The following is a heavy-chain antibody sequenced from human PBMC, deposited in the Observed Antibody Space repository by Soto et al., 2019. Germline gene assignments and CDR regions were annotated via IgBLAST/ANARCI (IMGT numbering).Heavy chain of an antibody. D-gene: IGHD6-19*01. CDR2: ISSNGNT. V-gene: IGHV4-4*07. CDR1: DGSISGNF. Sequence: SETLSLTCTVSDGSISGNFLTWIRQPAGKGLEWIGRISSNGNTDYNPSLRSRVTMSIDTSKNHFSLDLISVTASDTAIYYCAREVWVAGLLYYFDFWGQGTLVTVSS. J-gene: IGHJ4*02. CDR3: AREVWVAGLLYYFDF.